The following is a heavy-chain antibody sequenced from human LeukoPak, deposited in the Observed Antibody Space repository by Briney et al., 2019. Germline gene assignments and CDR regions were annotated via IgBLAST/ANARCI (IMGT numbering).Heavy chain of an antibody. J-gene: IGHJ4*02. D-gene: IGHD6-19*01. CDR1: GYTFTSSG. V-gene: IGHV1-18*01. Sequence: ASVTVSCKASGYTFTSSGISWVRQAPGQGLEWMGWISTYAGYSKYAQNLQGRVTMTADTSTSTAYMELSSLRSDDTAMYYCAKNSSGGYSDYWGQGTLVTVSS. CDR2: ISTYAGYS. CDR3: AKNSSGGYSDY.